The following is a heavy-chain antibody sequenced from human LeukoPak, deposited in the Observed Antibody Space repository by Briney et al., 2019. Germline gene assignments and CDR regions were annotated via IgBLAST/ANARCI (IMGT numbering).Heavy chain of an antibody. V-gene: IGHV3-21*01. CDR2: MSGSSSYI. CDR3: ARARICGGSSCYSRGFDY. J-gene: IGHJ4*02. CDR1: GFTFSSHS. D-gene: IGHD2-15*01. Sequence: PGGSLRLSCADSGFTFSSHSMSWVRQAPGMELEWVSSMSGSSSYIFYADSVKGRFTISRDNAKNSLYLQMNSLRVEDTAVYYCARARICGGSSCYSRGFDYWGQGTLVTVSS.